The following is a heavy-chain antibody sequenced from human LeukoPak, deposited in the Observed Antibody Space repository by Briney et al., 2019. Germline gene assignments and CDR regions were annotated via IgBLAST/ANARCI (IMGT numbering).Heavy chain of an antibody. CDR2: IYNSGGT. J-gene: IGHJ4*02. D-gene: IGHD5-12*01. Sequence: SETLSLTCTVSGGSNSNYYCGWIRQPPGKGLEWIGSIYNSGGTHYNPSLKSRVTISVDTSKNQFSLKLNSVTAADTAAYYCARYIAATSADYWGPRTLVTVSS. CDR1: GGSNSNYY. V-gene: IGHV4-39*01. CDR3: ARYIAATSADY.